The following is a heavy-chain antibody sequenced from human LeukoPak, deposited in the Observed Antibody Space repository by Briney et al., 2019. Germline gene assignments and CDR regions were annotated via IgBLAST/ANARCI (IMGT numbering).Heavy chain of an antibody. CDR3: ARREYCGGDCYFDY. CDR2: IYHSGST. V-gene: IGHV4-38-2*01. J-gene: IGHJ4*02. CDR1: GYSISSGYY. D-gene: IGHD2-21*01. Sequence: SETLSLTCAVSGYSISSGYYWGWIRQPPGKGLEWIGSIYHSGSTYYNPSLKSRVTISVGTSKNQFSLKLSSVTAADTAVYYCARREYCGGDCYFDYWGQGTLVTVSS.